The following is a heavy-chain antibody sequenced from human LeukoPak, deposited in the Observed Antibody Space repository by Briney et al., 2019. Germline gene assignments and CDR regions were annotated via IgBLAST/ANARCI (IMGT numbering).Heavy chain of an antibody. Sequence: ASVKVSFKASGYTFTSYDINWVRQATGQGREWMGWMNPNSGNTGYAQKFQGRVTMTRNTSISTAYMELSSLRSEDTAVYYCARLQKRITIFGVVTSLVLFDYWGQGTLVTVSS. D-gene: IGHD3-3*01. CDR2: MNPNSGNT. CDR3: ARLQKRITIFGVVTSLVLFDY. CDR1: GYTFTSYD. V-gene: IGHV1-8*01. J-gene: IGHJ4*02.